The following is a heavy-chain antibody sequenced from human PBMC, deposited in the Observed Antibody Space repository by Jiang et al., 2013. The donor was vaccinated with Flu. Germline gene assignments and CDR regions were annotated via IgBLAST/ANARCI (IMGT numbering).Heavy chain of an antibody. Sequence: YAISWVRQAPGQGLEWMGGIIPILGIANYAQKFQGRVTITADKSTSTAYMELSSLRSEDTAVYYCARVQDPTADYWGQGTLVTVSS. CDR3: ARVQDPTADY. V-gene: IGHV1-69*10. D-gene: IGHD1-1*01. CDR1: YA. J-gene: IGHJ4*02. CDR2: IIPILGIA.